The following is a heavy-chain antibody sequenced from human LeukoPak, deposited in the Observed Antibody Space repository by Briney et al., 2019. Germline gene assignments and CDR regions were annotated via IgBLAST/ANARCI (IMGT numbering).Heavy chain of an antibody. J-gene: IGHJ6*03. CDR2: INPSGGST. Sequence: ASVKVSCKASGYTFTSYYMHWVRQAPGQGLEGMGIINPSGGSTSYAQKFQGRVTMTRDMSTSTVYMELSSLRSEDTAVYYCARAGQLNYYYYYYMDVWGEGTTVTVSS. CDR3: ARAGQLNYYYYYYMDV. CDR1: GYTFTSYY. D-gene: IGHD6-13*01. V-gene: IGHV1-46*01.